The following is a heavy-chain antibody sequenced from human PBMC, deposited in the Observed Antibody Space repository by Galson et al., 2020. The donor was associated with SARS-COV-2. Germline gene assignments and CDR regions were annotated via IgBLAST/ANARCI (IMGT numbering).Heavy chain of an antibody. V-gene: IGHV3-30*18. CDR1: GFTFRSYG. J-gene: IGHJ6*02. CDR2: ISYDGSNK. D-gene: IGHD3-3*01. CDR3: AKDFGDRYEFWSGYYQYYYYGMDV. Sequence: GESLKISCAASGFTFRSYGMHWVRQAPGKGLEWVAVISYDGSNKYYADSVKGRFTISRDNSKNTLYLQMNSLRAEDTAVYYCAKDFGDRYEFWSGYYQYYYYGMDVWGQGTTVTVSS.